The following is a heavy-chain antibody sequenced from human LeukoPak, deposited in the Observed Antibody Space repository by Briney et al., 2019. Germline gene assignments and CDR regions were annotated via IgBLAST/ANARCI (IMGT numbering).Heavy chain of an antibody. CDR1: GYTFTGYY. J-gene: IGHJ4*02. Sequence: ASVKVSCKASGYTFTGYYMHWVRQAPGQGLEWMGWISAYNGNTNYAQKLQGRVTMTTDTSTSTAYMELRSLRSDDTAVYYCARVNGDSSGYLFDYWGQGTLVTASS. CDR2: ISAYNGNT. CDR3: ARVNGDSSGYLFDY. V-gene: IGHV1-18*04. D-gene: IGHD3-22*01.